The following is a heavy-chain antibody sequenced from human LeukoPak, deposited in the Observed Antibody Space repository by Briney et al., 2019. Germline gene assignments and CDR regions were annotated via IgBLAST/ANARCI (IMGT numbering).Heavy chain of an antibody. J-gene: IGHJ4*02. CDR3: AKDFWSGYYNWGYYFDY. CDR2: ISGSGGST. CDR1: GFTFSSYA. Sequence: GGSLRLSCAASGFTFSSYAMSWVRQAPGKGPEWVSAISGSGGSTYYADSVKGRFTISRDNSKNTLYLQMNSLRAEDTAVYYCAKDFWSGYYNWGYYFDYWGQGTLVTVSS. V-gene: IGHV3-23*01. D-gene: IGHD3-3*01.